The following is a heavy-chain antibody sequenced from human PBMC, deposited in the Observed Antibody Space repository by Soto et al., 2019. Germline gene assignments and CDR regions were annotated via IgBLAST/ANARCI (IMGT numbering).Heavy chain of an antibody. J-gene: IGHJ3*02. CDR3: ARDDYGSGSYYAFDI. CDR1: GFTFSSYS. V-gene: IGHV3-21*01. D-gene: IGHD3-10*01. Sequence: GGSLRLSCAASGFTFSSYSMNWVRQAPGKGLEWVSSISSSSYIYYADSVKGRFTISRDNAKNSLYLQMNSLRAEDTAVYYCARDDYGSGSYYAFDIWGQGTMVTVSS. CDR2: ISSSSYI.